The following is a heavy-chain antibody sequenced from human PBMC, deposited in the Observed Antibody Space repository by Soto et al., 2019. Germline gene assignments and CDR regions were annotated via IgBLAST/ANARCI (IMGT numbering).Heavy chain of an antibody. D-gene: IGHD3-10*01. CDR3: AKDQGTLYYYGMDV. J-gene: IGHJ6*02. CDR2: ISSNGGST. CDR1: GFTFSSYP. Sequence: GGSLRLSCSASGFTFSSYPMQWVRQAPGKGLEYVSAISSNGGSTYYADSVKGRFTISRDNSKNTLFLQMSSLRAEDTAVYYCAKDQGTLYYYGMDVWGQGTTVTVSS. V-gene: IGHV3-64D*06.